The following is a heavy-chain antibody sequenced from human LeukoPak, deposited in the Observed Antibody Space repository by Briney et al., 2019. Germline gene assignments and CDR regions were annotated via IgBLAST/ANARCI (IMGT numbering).Heavy chain of an antibody. J-gene: IGHJ6*02. CDR1: GFNFNNFS. V-gene: IGHV3-30*03. D-gene: IGHD5-12*01. Sequence: GGSLRLSCEAYGFNFNNFSFHCVRQTPGRGLECVAVIAYDGSNEYYADSVKGRFTFSRDNSKNTVYLQMNNVRPEDTAVYFCARDRDYWGYGGMDVWGRGTTVIVSS. CDR2: IAYDGSNE. CDR3: ARDRDYWGYGGMDV.